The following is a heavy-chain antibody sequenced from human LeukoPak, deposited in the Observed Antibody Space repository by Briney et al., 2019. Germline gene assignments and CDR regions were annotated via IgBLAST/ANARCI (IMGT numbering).Heavy chain of an antibody. CDR2: IYHSGST. D-gene: IGHD4-11*01. CDR1: GYSISSSYY. Sequence: PSETLSLTCAVSGYSISSSYYWGWIRQPPGKGLEWIGTIYHSGSTHYNPSLQSRVTLSLDTSKNQLSLKLRSVTAADTAVYYCASLPSNTVTHDYWGQGTLVTVSS. J-gene: IGHJ4*02. V-gene: IGHV4-38-2*01. CDR3: ASLPSNTVTHDY.